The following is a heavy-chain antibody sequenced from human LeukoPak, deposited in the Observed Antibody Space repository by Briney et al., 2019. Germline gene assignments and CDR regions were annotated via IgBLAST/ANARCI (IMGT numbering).Heavy chain of an antibody. CDR1: XFTFSNAW. CDR2: MKSKTDGGTT. J-gene: IGHJ3*02. CDR3: TTPTI. V-gene: IGHV3-15*01. Sequence: SCAXXXFTFSNAWXXWVRQAPGKGLEWVGRMKSKTDGGTTDYAAPVKGRFTISRDDSKNTLYLQMNSLKTEDTAVYYCTTPTIWGQGTMVTVSS.